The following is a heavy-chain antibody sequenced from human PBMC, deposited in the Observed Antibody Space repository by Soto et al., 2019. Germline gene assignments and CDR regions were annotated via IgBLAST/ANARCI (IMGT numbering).Heavy chain of an antibody. CDR2: IYYSGST. CDR1: GVSISSSSHY. Sequence: WATLSLTCTFSGVSISSSSHYWGWLLQPQGKGLEWIGSIYYSGSTYYNPSLKSRVTISVETSKTQFSLRLSSVTAADTAVYHCARRVLTYYYDTSGLSGDYFDYWGQGNLVTCSS. J-gene: IGHJ4*02. V-gene: IGHV4-39*01. D-gene: IGHD3-22*01. CDR3: ARRVLTYYYDTSGLSGDYFDY.